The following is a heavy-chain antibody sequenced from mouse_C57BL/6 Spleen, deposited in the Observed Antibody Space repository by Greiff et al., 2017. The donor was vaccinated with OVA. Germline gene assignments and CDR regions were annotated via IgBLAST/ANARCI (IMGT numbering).Heavy chain of an antibody. CDR2: INYDGSST. CDR1: GFTFSDYY. Sequence: DVKLVESEGGLVQPGSSMKLSCTASGFTFSDYYMAWVRQVPEKGLEWVANINYDGSSTYYLDSLKSRFIISRDNAKNILYLQMSSLKSEDTATYYCARDLLLRDWGQGTTLTVSS. D-gene: IGHD1-1*01. V-gene: IGHV5-16*01. CDR3: ARDLLLRD. J-gene: IGHJ2*01.